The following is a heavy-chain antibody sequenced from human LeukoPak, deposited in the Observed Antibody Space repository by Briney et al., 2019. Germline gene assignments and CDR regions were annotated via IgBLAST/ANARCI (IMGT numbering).Heavy chain of an antibody. Sequence: GSLRLSCAASEFTQSSYWMTWVRQAPGKGLEWVANINQDGSEKNYVDSLKGRFTISRDNAKNSVYLQMNSLRAEDTAVYHCARDRAFGVDFDYWGQGTLVTVSS. V-gene: IGHV3-7*01. CDR2: INQDGSEK. CDR1: EFTQSSYW. J-gene: IGHJ4*02. CDR3: ARDRAFGVDFDY. D-gene: IGHD3-16*01.